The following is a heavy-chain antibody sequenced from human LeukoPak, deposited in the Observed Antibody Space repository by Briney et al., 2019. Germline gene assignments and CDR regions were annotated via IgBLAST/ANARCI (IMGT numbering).Heavy chain of an antibody. CDR1: GGSISSYY. CDR3: ARLSAAVHLGAFDL. Sequence: SETLSLTCTVYGGSISSYYWSWIRQPPGKGLEWIGYIHTSGSNNQYPSLKSRVTISVDKSKNHFSLRLTSVTAADTAAYYCARLSAAVHLGAFDLWGQGTMVTVSS. V-gene: IGHV4-4*09. D-gene: IGHD3-3*01. CDR2: IHTSGSN. J-gene: IGHJ3*01.